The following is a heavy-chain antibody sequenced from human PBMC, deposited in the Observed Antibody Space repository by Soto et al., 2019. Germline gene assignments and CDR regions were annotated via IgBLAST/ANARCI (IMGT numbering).Heavy chain of an antibody. D-gene: IGHD2-21*02. CDR2: ISGSGGST. CDR1: GFTFSSYA. Sequence: PGGSLRLSCAASGFTFSSYAMSWVRQAPGKGLEWVSAISGSGGSTYYADSVKGRFTISRDNSKNTLYLQMNSLRAEDTAVYYCAKWVEGDTVVTLDAFDISGQGAIVTVSS. CDR3: AKWVEGDTVVTLDAFDI. J-gene: IGHJ3*02. V-gene: IGHV3-23*01.